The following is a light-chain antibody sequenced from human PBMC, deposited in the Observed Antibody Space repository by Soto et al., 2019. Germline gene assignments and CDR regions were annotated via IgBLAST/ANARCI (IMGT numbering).Light chain of an antibody. Sequence: QLVLTQSPSASASLGASVKITCILGSRQGSYAIEWHQQQQQKGPRFLMKVNSDGSHNQGDGIPDRFSGSSSGAERYLTISSLQSEDEADYYCQTWGTGFVVFGGGTKVTVL. CDR3: QTWGTGFVV. CDR2: VNSDGSH. V-gene: IGLV4-69*01. J-gene: IGLJ2*01. CDR1: SRQGSYA.